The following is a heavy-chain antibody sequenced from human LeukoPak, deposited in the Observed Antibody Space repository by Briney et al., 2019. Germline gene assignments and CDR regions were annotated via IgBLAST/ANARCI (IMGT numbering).Heavy chain of an antibody. CDR1: GGSFSGYY. D-gene: IGHD2-21*01. V-gene: IGHV4-34*01. CDR2: INHSGST. J-gene: IGHJ4*02. CDR3: ARGRAFTFHLDH. Sequence: PSETLSLTCAVCGGSFSGYYWSWIRQPPGKGLEWIGEINHSGSTNYNPSLKSRVTISVDTSKNQFSLKLSSVTAADTAVYYCARGRAFTFHLDHWGQGTLVTVSS.